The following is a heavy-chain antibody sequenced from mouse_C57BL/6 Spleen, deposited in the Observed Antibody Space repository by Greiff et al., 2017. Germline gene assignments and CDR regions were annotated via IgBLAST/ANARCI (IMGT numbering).Heavy chain of an antibody. D-gene: IGHD2-4*01. CDR1: GYTFTSYW. J-gene: IGHJ3*01. CDR2: IDPSDSYT. V-gene: IGHV1-50*01. Sequence: QVQLQQSGAELVKPGASVKLSCKASGYTFTSYWMQWVKQRPGQGLEWIGEIDPSDSYTNYNQKFKGKATLTVDTSSSTAYMQLSSLTSEDSAVYYCARRSPYDYDGSWFAYWGQGTLVTVSA. CDR3: ARRSPYDYDGSWFAY.